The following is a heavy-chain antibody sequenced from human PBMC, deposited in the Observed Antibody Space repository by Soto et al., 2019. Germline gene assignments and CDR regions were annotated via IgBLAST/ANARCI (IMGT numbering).Heavy chain of an antibody. CDR1: GFTFSDYK. D-gene: IGHD1-26*01. CDR2: ISGNSNYI. J-gene: IGHJ4*02. CDR3: AREPVGATKYDF. V-gene: IGHV3-21*06. Sequence: GGALRLSCAASGFTFSDYKMNRVRQAPEKGLEWVSSISGNSNYIYYADSLQGRFTISRDNAKNLLHLQMNSLRAEDTATYYCAREPVGATKYDFWGQGALVTVSS.